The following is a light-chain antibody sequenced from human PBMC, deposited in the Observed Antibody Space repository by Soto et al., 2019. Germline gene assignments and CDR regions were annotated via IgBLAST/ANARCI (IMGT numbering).Light chain of an antibody. V-gene: IGKV3-20*01. Sequence: EIVLTQSPGTLSLSPGDIATLSCRASETVTGKYLAWYQQKAGQAPRLLIFAASNRATGILDRFSGSGSGTDFTLTISRLEPEDFAVYFCQQYSSPPQTFGQGTKVEIK. CDR3: QQYSSPPQT. CDR1: ETVTGKY. CDR2: AAS. J-gene: IGKJ1*01.